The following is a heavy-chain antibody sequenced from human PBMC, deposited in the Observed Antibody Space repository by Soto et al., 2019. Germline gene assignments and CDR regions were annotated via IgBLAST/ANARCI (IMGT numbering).Heavy chain of an antibody. CDR3: ARVSPYSGNEFDY. D-gene: IGHD5-12*01. CDR2: IYYGGIT. Sequence: QVQLQESGPGLVKPSQTLSLTCTVSGGSINSGGYYWSWIRQHPGKGLEWIGYIYYGGITYYNPSLESRVTISVDTSKNQFSLRLNSVTAADTAVYYCARVSPYSGNEFDYWGQGSLVTVSS. CDR1: GGSINSGGYY. J-gene: IGHJ4*02. V-gene: IGHV4-31*03.